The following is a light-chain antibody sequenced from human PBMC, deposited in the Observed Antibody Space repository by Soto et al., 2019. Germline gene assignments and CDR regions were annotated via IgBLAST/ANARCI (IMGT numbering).Light chain of an antibody. V-gene: IGLV3-21*01. CDR1: NVGSRS. CDR3: QVWESSGPQVV. J-gene: IGLJ2*01. Sequence: SYELTQPPSVSVAPGETARISCGGNNVGSRSVHWYQQKPGQAPFLVIYYDSDRPSGITERFSGSNSGHTATLIISRVEAGDEGDYYCQVWESSGPQVVFGGGTKLTVL. CDR2: YDS.